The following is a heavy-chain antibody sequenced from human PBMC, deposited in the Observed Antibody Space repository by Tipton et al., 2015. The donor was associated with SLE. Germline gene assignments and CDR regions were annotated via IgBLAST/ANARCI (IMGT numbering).Heavy chain of an antibody. Sequence: QLVQSGPEVRKPGSSVKVSCKASGGTFSSYAISWVRQAPGQGLEWMGGIIPIFGTANYAQKFQGRVTITADESTSTAYMELSSLRSEDTAVYYCARGAEQDIVVVVAATLDYWGQGTLVSVSS. J-gene: IGHJ4*02. V-gene: IGHV1-69*01. CDR3: ARGAEQDIVVVVAATLDY. CDR2: IIPIFGTA. CDR1: GGTFSSYA. D-gene: IGHD2-15*01.